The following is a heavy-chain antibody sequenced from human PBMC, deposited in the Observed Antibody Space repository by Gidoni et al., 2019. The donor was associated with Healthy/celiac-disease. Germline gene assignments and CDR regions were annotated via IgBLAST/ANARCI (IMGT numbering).Heavy chain of an antibody. CDR3: ARVGSIAVAGTLGY. Sequence: QLQLQESRPGLVKPSATLSLTCTVSGGSISSSSYYWGWIRQPPGKGLEWIGSIYYSGSTYYNPSLKSRVTISVDTSKNQFSLKLSSVTATDTAVYYCARVGSIAVAGTLGYWGQGTLVTVSS. CDR1: GGSISSSSYY. CDR2: IYYSGST. D-gene: IGHD6-19*01. J-gene: IGHJ4*02. V-gene: IGHV4-39*01.